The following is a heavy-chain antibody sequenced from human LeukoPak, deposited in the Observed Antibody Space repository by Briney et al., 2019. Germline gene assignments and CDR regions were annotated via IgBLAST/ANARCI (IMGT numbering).Heavy chain of an antibody. CDR1: GGSISSYY. Sequence: SETLSLTCTVSGGSISSYYWSWIRQPAGKGLEWIGRIYSSGSTNYNPSLKSRVTMSVDTSKNQFSLKLSSVTAADTAVYYCARASMVRGISGMDVWGQGTTVTVSS. V-gene: IGHV4-4*07. D-gene: IGHD3-10*01. J-gene: IGHJ6*02. CDR2: IYSSGST. CDR3: ARASMVRGISGMDV.